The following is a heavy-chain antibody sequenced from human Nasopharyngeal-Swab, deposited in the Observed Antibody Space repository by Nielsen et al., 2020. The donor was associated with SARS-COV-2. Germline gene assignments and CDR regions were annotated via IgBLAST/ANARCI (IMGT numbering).Heavy chain of an antibody. Sequence: GESLKISCQFSGLVFTNWIAWVRQMPGKGLEWMGTIYPGDSDTRYSPSFRGHVTISVDKSINTAYLQWSSLKDSDTAIYYCARHRWQWLVNYDSGIDVWGQGTTVIVSS. J-gene: IGHJ6*02. CDR2: IYPGDSDT. V-gene: IGHV5-51*01. CDR1: GLVFTNW. CDR3: ARHRWQWLVNYDSGIDV. D-gene: IGHD6-19*01.